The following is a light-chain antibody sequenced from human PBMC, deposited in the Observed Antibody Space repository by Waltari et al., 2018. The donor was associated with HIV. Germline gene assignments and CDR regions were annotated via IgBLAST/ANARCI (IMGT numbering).Light chain of an antibody. Sequence: DIVMTQSPVTLSVSPGKTATSSCRASQSVANNLAWYQQKPGQTPRLLIYAASTRATGISPRFSGSGSGTNFALTISSLQSEDVAFYYCQQYNNWPWFTFGQGTKVEIK. CDR3: QQYNNWPWFT. CDR1: QSVANN. V-gene: IGKV3-15*01. CDR2: AAS. J-gene: IGKJ2*01.